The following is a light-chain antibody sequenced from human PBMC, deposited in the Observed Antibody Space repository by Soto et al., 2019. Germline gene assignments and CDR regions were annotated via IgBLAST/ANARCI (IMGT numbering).Light chain of an antibody. CDR2: DAA. V-gene: IGKV1-5*01. CDR3: QQYNSYSWT. Sequence: DIQMTQSPSTLSASVGDRVTITCRASQSISSWLAWYQQKQGKAPKLLIYDAASLESGVPSRFSGSGSGTEFTITISSLQPDDFATYSCQQYNSYSWTFGQGTKVEIK. J-gene: IGKJ1*01. CDR1: QSISSW.